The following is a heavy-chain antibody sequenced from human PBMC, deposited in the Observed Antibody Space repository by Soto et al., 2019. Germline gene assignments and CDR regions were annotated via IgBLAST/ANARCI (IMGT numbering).Heavy chain of an antibody. Sequence: GGSLRLSCAASGFTFSSYAMSWVRQAPGKGLEWVSAISGSGGSTYYADSVKGRFTISRDNSKNTLYLQMNSLRAEDTAVYYCAKALPSISGYDYFVLVYFDYWGQGTLVTVSS. V-gene: IGHV3-23*01. CDR3: AKALPSISGYDYFVLVYFDY. CDR2: ISGSGGST. J-gene: IGHJ4*02. D-gene: IGHD5-12*01. CDR1: GFTFSSYA.